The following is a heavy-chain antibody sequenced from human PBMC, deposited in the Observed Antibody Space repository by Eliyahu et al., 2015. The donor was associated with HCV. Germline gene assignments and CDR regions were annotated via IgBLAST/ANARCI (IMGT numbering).Heavy chain of an antibody. CDR1: GGSFSGYY. D-gene: IGHD4-17*01. J-gene: IGHJ4*02. Sequence: QVQLQQWGAGLLKPSETLSLTCAVYGGSFSGYYWSWIRQPPGKGLEWIGEINHSGSTNYNPSLKSRVTISVDTSKNQFSLKLSSVTAADTAVYYCARSDGDYAPEDYWGQGTLVTVSS. V-gene: IGHV4-34*01. CDR2: INHSGST. CDR3: ARSDGDYAPEDY.